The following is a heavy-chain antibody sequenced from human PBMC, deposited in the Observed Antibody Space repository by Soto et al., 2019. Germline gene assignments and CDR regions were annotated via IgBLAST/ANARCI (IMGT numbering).Heavy chain of an antibody. Sequence: GGSLRLSCAASGFTFSGSAMHWVRQASGKGLEWVGRIRSKGNNYATAYGASLKGRFTISRNDSKNTAYLQMNSLNTEDTAVYYCSRQASDFWSGKPQYYMDVWGKGTTVTVSS. V-gene: IGHV3-73*01. CDR2: IRSKGNNYAT. CDR1: GFTFSGSA. D-gene: IGHD3-3*01. J-gene: IGHJ6*03. CDR3: SRQASDFWSGKPQYYMDV.